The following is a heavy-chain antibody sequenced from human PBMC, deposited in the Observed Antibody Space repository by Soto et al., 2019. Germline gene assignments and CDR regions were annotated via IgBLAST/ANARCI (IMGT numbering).Heavy chain of an antibody. V-gene: IGHV4-31*03. D-gene: IGHD3-3*01. CDR1: CGSISSGGYY. Sequence: TSETLSLTCTVSCGSISSGGYYWSWIRQHPGKGLEWIGYIYYSGSTYYNPSLKSRVTISVDTSKNQFSLKLSSVTAADTAVYYCARGRGDSYYDFWSGYSVPNWFDPWGQGTLVTVS. J-gene: IGHJ5*02. CDR2: IYYSGST. CDR3: ARGRGDSYYDFWSGYSVPNWFDP.